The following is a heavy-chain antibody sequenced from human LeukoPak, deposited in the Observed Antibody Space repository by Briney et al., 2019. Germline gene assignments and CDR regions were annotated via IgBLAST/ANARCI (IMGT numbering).Heavy chain of an antibody. CDR3: AREEYSSSLGLGY. J-gene: IGHJ4*02. D-gene: IGHD6-6*01. Sequence: GASVKVSCKASGYTFTGYYMHWVRQAPGQGLEWMGRINPNSGGTNYAQKFQGRVTITRDTSISTAYMELSRLRSDDTAVYYCAREEYSSSLGLGYWGQGTLVTVSS. V-gene: IGHV1-2*06. CDR2: INPNSGGT. CDR1: GYTFTGYY.